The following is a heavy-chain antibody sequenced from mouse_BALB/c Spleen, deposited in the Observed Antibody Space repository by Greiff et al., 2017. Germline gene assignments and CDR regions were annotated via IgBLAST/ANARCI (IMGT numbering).Heavy chain of an antibody. J-gene: IGHJ4*01. CDR3: AREAMDY. Sequence: DVHLVESGGGLVKPGGSLKLSCAASGFTFSSYSMSWVRQTPEKRLEWVATISSGGSYTYYPDSVKGRFTISRDNAKNTLYLQMSSLRSEDTAMYYCAREAMDYWGQGTSVTVSS. CDR2: ISSGGSYT. V-gene: IGHV5-9-3*01. CDR1: GFTFSSYS.